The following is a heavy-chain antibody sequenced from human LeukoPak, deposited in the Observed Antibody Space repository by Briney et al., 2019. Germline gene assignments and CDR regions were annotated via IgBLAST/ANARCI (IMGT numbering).Heavy chain of an antibody. CDR2: IYYSGST. J-gene: IGHJ4*02. CDR3: AREAAAGTFYFDY. CDR1: GGSISSGDYY. V-gene: IGHV4-30-4*08. D-gene: IGHD6-13*01. Sequence: SQTLSLTCTVSGGSISSGDYYWSWIRQPPGKGLEWIGYIYYSGSTYYNPSLKSRVTISVDTSKNQFSLKLSSVTAADTAVYYCAREAAAGTFYFDYWGQGTLVTVSS.